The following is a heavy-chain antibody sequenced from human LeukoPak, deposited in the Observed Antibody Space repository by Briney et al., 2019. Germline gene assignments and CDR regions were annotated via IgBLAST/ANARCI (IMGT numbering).Heavy chain of an antibody. J-gene: IGHJ6*02. Sequence: PSETLSLTCTVSGGSISSYYWSWIRQPPGRGLEWIGYIYYTGSTNYNPSLKSRVTISVDTSKNQFSLKLSSVTAADTAVYYCAREIGRWYSYGRYYYYGMDVWGQGTTVTVSS. V-gene: IGHV4-59*12. CDR2: IYYTGST. CDR3: AREIGRWYSYGRYYYYGMDV. CDR1: GGSISSYY. D-gene: IGHD5-18*01.